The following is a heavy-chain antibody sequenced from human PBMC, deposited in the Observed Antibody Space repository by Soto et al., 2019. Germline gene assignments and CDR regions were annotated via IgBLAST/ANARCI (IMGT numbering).Heavy chain of an antibody. J-gene: IGHJ4*02. V-gene: IGHV4-39*01. CDR2: IYYSGST. CDR1: GGSISSSSYY. CDR3: ARHSWRYYDSSGLFYFDY. Sequence: PSETLSLTCTVSGGSISSSSYYWGWIRQPPGKGLEWIGSIYYSGSTYYNPSLKSRVTISVDTSKNQFSLKLSSVTAADTAVYYCARHSWRYYDSSGLFYFDYWGQGTLVTAPQ. D-gene: IGHD3-22*01.